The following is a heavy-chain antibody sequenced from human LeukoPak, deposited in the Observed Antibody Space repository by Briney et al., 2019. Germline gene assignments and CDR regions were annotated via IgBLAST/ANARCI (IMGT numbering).Heavy chain of an antibody. CDR1: GFTFDDYA. J-gene: IGHJ5*02. D-gene: IGHD3-22*01. CDR3: AKDTGYYDSSGYPPNNWFDP. Sequence: GGSLRLSCAASGFTFDDYAMHWVRQAPGKGLEWVSGISWNSGSIGYADSVKGRFTISRDNSKNSLYLQMNSLRTEDTALYYCAKDTGYYDSSGYPPNNWFDPWGQRTLVTVSS. V-gene: IGHV3-9*01. CDR2: ISWNSGSI.